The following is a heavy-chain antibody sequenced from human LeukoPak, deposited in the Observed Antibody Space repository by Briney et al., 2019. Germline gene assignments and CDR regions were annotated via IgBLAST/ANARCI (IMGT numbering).Heavy chain of an antibody. Sequence: ASVKVSCKASGYTFTSYAMHWVRQAPGQRLEWMGWINAGNGNTKYSQKFQGRVTITRDTSASTAYTELSSLRSEDTAVYYCARVEQWLVGRAYDYWGQGTLVTVSS. CDR3: ARVEQWLVGRAYDY. CDR2: INAGNGNT. D-gene: IGHD6-19*01. J-gene: IGHJ4*02. V-gene: IGHV1-3*01. CDR1: GYTFTSYA.